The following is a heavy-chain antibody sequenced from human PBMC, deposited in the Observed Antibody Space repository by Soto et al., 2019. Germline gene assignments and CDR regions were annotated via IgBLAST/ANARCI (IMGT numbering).Heavy chain of an antibody. CDR1: GFTFSNSW. CDR3: ARARGPGGVES. V-gene: IGHV3-74*03. CDR2: LNAVGGAR. J-gene: IGHJ4*02. D-gene: IGHD3-10*01. Sequence: EVQLVESGGGLVQPGGSLRLSCVASGFTFSNSWMYWIRQAPGEGLVWVSRLNAVGGARTYAGFARGRFTISRDNAKNTLYLQMNSLSVEDTAVYYCARARGPGGVESWCQGTLVTVST.